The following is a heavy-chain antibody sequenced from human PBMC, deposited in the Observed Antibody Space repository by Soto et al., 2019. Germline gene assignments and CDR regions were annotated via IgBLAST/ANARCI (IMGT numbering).Heavy chain of an antibody. CDR3: AKAHTTSGWYVTTDD. CDR1: GFTFGDYA. CDR2: ISWNSGSI. Sequence: RLSCAASGFTFGDYAMQWVRQAPGKGLEWVSAISWNSGSIDYADSVKGRFTISRDNAKNSLYLQMNSLRAEDTALYYCAKAHTTSGWYVTTDDCGQGSRVIVSS. V-gene: IGHV3-9*01. D-gene: IGHD6-19*01. J-gene: IGHJ1*01.